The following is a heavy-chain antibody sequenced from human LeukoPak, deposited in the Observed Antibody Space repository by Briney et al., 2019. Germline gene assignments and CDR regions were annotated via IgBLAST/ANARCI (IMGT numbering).Heavy chain of an antibody. V-gene: IGHV1-46*01. CDR3: ARMGYSGDWYRNIDY. D-gene: IGHD1-26*01. CDR2: INPSGGST. Sequence: ASVKVSCKASGYTFINYYMHWVRQAPGQGLEWMGIINPSGGSTTYAQKFQGRATMTRDTSTSTVYMELSSLRSEDTAVYYCARMGYSGDWYRNIDYWGQGTLVTVSS. J-gene: IGHJ4*02. CDR1: GYTFINYY.